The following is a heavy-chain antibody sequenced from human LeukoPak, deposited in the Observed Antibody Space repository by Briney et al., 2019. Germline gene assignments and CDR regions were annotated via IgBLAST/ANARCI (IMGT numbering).Heavy chain of an antibody. D-gene: IGHD1-1*01. CDR2: IFTSESP. Sequence: SETLSLTCTVSGGSISSYYWSWIRQPAGKGLEWIGRIFTSESPTYNPSLKSRVTMSLDTSKNQFSLKLSSVTAADTAVYYCARTEPSGTTSHWGQGTLVTVSS. J-gene: IGHJ4*02. V-gene: IGHV4-4*07. CDR1: GGSISSYY. CDR3: ARTEPSGTTSH.